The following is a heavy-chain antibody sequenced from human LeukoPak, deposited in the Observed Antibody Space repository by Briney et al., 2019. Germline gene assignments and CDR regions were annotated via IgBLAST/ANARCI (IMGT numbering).Heavy chain of an antibody. D-gene: IGHD3-3*01. V-gene: IGHV4-34*01. CDR3: ARSQIFGVE. Sequence: PSETLSLTCAVYGGSFSGYYWGWIRQPPGKGLEWSGEINHSGSTNYNPSLKSRVTISVDTSKNQFSLKLSSVTAADTAVYYCARSQIFGVEWSQGTLVTVSS. CDR2: INHSGST. J-gene: IGHJ4*02. CDR1: GGSFSGYY.